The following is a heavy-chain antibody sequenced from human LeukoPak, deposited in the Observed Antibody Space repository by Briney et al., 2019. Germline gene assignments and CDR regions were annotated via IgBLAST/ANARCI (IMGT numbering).Heavy chain of an antibody. J-gene: IGHJ4*02. D-gene: IGHD3-9*01. CDR2: IYYSGST. CDR1: GGSLSSGDYY. Sequence: SETLSLTCTVSGGSLSSGDYYWSWIRQPPGKGLEWIGYIYYSGSTYYNPSLKSRVTMSVDTSKNQFSLKLSSVTAADTAVYYCARGGSPDFDWLLFHYWGQGTLVTVSS. V-gene: IGHV4-30-4*01. CDR3: ARGGSPDFDWLLFHY.